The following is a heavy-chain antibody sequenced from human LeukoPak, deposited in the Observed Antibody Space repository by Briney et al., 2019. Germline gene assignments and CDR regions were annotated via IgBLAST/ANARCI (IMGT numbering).Heavy chain of an antibody. D-gene: IGHD3-10*01. V-gene: IGHV1-8*01. J-gene: IGHJ5*02. Sequence: ASVKVSCKASGYTFTSYDINWVRQATGQGLEWMGWTNPNSGNTGYAQKFQGRVTMTRNTSISTAYMELSSLRSEDTAVYYCARGFKELLWFGELLYVWFDPWGQGTLVTVSS. CDR2: TNPNSGNT. CDR1: GYTFTSYD. CDR3: ARGFKELLWFGELLYVWFDP.